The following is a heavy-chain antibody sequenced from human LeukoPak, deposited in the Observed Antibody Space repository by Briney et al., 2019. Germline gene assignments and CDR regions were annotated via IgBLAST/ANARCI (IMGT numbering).Heavy chain of an antibody. J-gene: IGHJ4*02. CDR3: ATHYDYVWGSYRYALGFDY. CDR2: IKQDGSEK. D-gene: IGHD3-16*02. Sequence: PGGSLRLSCAASGFTFSSYWMSWVRQAPGKGLEWVANIKQDGSEKYYVDSVKGRFTISRDNAKNSLYLQMNSLRAEDTAVYYCATHYDYVWGSYRYALGFDYWGQGTLVTVSS. CDR1: GFTFSSYW. V-gene: IGHV3-7*01.